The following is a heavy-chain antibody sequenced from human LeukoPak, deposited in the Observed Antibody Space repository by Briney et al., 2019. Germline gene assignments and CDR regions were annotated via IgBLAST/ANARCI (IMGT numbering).Heavy chain of an antibody. CDR3: ARDGCSSTSCYNDY. CDR2: ISSSSSTI. Sequence: GGSLRLSCAASGFTFSSYSMNWVRQAPGKGLEWVSYISSSSSTIYYADSVKGRFTISRDNAKNSLYLQMNSLRAEDTAVYYCARDGCSSTSCYNDYWGQGTLITVSS. V-gene: IGHV3-48*01. J-gene: IGHJ4*02. D-gene: IGHD2-2*02. CDR1: GFTFSSYS.